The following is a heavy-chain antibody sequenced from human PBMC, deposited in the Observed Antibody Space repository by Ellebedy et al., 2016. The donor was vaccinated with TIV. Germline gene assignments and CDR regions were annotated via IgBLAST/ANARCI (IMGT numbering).Heavy chain of an antibody. V-gene: IGHV4-59*08. Sequence: MPSETLSLTCTVSDGSISSYYWAWIRQPPGKGLEWIGYSHHSGTTKYNPSFTSRVTISVDTSKSQVSLRLSSVTAADTAVYYCAGRTAASGTFYFWGQGTVATVSS. CDR1: DGSISSYY. CDR3: AGRTAASGTFYF. CDR2: SHHSGTT. J-gene: IGHJ4*02. D-gene: IGHD6-13*01.